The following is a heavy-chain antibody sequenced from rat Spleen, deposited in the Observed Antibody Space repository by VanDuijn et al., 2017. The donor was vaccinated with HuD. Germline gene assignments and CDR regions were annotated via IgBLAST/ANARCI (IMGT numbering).Heavy chain of an antibody. CDR3: TRDRGTVATDY. D-gene: IGHD1-8*01. CDR2: IWSHGAT. J-gene: IGHJ2*01. V-gene: IGHV2-13*01. Sequence: QVQLKESGPGLVQPSQTLSLTCTVSGFSLSNYGMVWVRQPPGKGLEWMGVIWSHGATYYNSALKSRLSIRRDTSKSQVFLKINSLQTEDTANYYCTRDRGTVATDYWGQGVMVTVSS. CDR1: GFSLSNYG.